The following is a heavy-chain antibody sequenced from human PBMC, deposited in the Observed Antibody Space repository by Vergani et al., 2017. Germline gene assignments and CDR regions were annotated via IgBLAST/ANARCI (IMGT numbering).Heavy chain of an antibody. J-gene: IGHJ3*01. CDR3: ARDGGEYDKDAHDV. D-gene: IGHD2-21*01. V-gene: IGHV4-61*02. Sequence: QVQLQESGPGLVKPSQTLSLTCTVSGGPFSTGGQSWTWLRQSAGKGLEWIGRIYTRGATNYNPSLRSRAIMSVDASKKQLALKLTSVTAADTAVYYCARDGGEYDKDAHDVWGQGTKVTVTS. CDR1: GGPFSTGGQS. CDR2: IYTRGAT.